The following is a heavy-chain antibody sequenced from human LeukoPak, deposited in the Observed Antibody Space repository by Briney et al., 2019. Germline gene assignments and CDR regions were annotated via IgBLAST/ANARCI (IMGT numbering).Heavy chain of an antibody. J-gene: IGHJ4*02. D-gene: IGHD6-19*01. CDR3: AKLTSGLDY. CDR1: GFTFSSYS. CDR2: ISYDGSNK. Sequence: PGGSLRLSCAASGFTFSSYSMNWVRQAPGKGLEWVAVISYDGSNKYYADSVKGRFTISRDNSKNTLYLQMNSLRAEDTAVYYCAKLTSGLDYWGQGTLATVSS. V-gene: IGHV3-30*18.